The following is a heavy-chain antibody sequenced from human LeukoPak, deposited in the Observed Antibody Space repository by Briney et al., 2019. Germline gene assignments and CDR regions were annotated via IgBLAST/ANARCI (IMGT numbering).Heavy chain of an antibody. V-gene: IGHV3-20*04. CDR1: GFTFDDCG. J-gene: IGHJ4*02. D-gene: IGHD3-9*01. CDR2: INWNGGST. CDR3: ARDTPRWDYDILTGYSHPIL. Sequence: PGGSLRLSCAASGFTFDDCGMSWVRQAPGKGLEWVSGINWNGGSTGYADSVKGRFTISRDNAKNSLYLQMNSLRAEDTALYYCARDTPRWDYDILTGYSHPILWGQGTLVTVSS.